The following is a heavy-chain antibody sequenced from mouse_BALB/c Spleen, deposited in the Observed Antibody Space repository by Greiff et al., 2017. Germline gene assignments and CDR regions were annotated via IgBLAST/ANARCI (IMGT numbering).Heavy chain of an antibody. CDR1: GFTFSSFG. CDR3: ARWYGNGVYAMDY. D-gene: IGHD2-10*02. CDR2: ISSGSSTI. V-gene: IGHV5-17*02. Sequence: EGKLVESGGGLVQPGGSRKLSCAASGFTFSSFGMHWVRQAPEKGLEWVAYISSGSSTIYYADTVKGRFTISRDNPKNTLFLQMTSLRSEDTAMYYCARWYGNGVYAMDYWGQGTSVTVSS. J-gene: IGHJ4*01.